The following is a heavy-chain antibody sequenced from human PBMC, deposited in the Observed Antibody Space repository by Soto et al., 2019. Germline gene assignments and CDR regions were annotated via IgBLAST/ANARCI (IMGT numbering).Heavy chain of an antibody. Sequence: SETLFLTFAVSGCSISSGGYSWSWIRQPPGKGLEWIGYIYHSGSTYYNPSLKSRVTISVDRSKNQFSLKLSSVTAADTAVYYCARVPDRWGQGTLVTVSS. CDR3: ARVPDR. J-gene: IGHJ5*02. CDR1: GCSISSGGYS. D-gene: IGHD2-2*01. V-gene: IGHV4-30-2*01. CDR2: IYHSGST.